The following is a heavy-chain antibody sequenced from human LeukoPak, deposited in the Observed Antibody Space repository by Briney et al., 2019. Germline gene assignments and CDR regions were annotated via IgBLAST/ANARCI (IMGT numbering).Heavy chain of an antibody. CDR2: ISSSSSYI. CDR3: ARGGYGSGSPKSDY. V-gene: IGHV3-21*01. CDR1: GFTFSSYS. J-gene: IGHJ4*02. Sequence: GGSLRLSSAASGFTFSSYSMNWVRQAPGKGLEWVSSISSSSSYIYYADSVKGRFTISRDNAKNSLYLQMNSLRAEDTAVYYCARGGYGSGSPKSDYWGQGTLVTVSS. D-gene: IGHD3-10*01.